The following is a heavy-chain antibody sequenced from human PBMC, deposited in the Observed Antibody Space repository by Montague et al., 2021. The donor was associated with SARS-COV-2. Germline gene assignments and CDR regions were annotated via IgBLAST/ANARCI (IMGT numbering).Heavy chain of an antibody. CDR3: AQDSYSCGWFQVDESFQH. J-gene: IGHJ1*01. D-gene: IGHD6-19*01. Sequence: SLRLSCAASGFTFSSSAMSWVRQAPGKGLEWVSLISGSAGTTYYADSVKGRFTISRDNSKNTVHLQMNSLRVEDTAVYYCAQDSYSCGWFQVDESFQHWGQGALVTVSS. V-gene: IGHV3-23*01. CDR2: ISGSAGTT. CDR1: GFTFSSSA.